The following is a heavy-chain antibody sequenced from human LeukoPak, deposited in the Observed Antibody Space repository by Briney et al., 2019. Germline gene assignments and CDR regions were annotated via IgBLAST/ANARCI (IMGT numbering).Heavy chain of an antibody. CDR1: GFTFSSYA. CDR3: ARDNRDVGGSYYYGMDV. V-gene: IGHV3-30-3*01. J-gene: IGHJ6*02. CDR2: ISYDGSNK. Sequence: GRSLRLSCAASGFTFSSYAMHWVRQAPGKGLAWVAVISYDGSNKYYAASVKGRFTISRDNSKNTLYLQMNSLRAEDTAVYYCARDNRDVGGSYYYGMDVWGQGTTVTVSS. D-gene: IGHD3-10*01.